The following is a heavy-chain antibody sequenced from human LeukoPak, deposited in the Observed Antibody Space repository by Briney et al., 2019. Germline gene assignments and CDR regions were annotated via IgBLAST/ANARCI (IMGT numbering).Heavy chain of an antibody. Sequence: ASVKVSCKASGYTFTGYYLYWVRQAPGQGLEWMGWINPNSGGTNYAQKFQGRVTMTRDTSISTAYMELSRLRSDDTAVYYCARVLYSGSHLLDYWGQGTLVTVSS. CDR3: ARVLYSGSHLLDY. V-gene: IGHV1-2*02. CDR1: GYTFTGYY. J-gene: IGHJ4*02. D-gene: IGHD1-26*01. CDR2: INPNSGGT.